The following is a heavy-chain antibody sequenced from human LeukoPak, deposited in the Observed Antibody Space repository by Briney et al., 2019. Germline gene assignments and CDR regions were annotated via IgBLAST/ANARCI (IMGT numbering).Heavy chain of an antibody. V-gene: IGHV3-30-3*01. CDR3: ARDLGTVDPGFDY. CDR1: GFTFSSYA. J-gene: IGHJ4*02. Sequence: GGSLRLSCAASGFTFSSYAMHWVRQAPGKGLEWVAVISYDGSNKYYADSVKGRFTISRDNSKNTLYLQMNSLRAEDTAVYYCARDLGTVDPGFDYWGQGTLVTVSS. CDR2: ISYDGSNK. D-gene: IGHD4-23*01.